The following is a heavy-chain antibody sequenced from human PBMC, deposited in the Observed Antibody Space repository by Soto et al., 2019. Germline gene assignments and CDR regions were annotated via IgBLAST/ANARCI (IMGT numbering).Heavy chain of an antibody. J-gene: IGHJ4*02. CDR3: ERGYGRNFDY. CDR2: INHSGST. D-gene: IGHD3-10*01. V-gene: IGHV4-34*01. CDR1: GGSFSGYY. Sequence: QVQLQQWGAGLLKPSETLSLTCAVYGGSFSGYYWHWIRQPPGKGLEWIGEINHSGSTNYNPSLKSRVTISLDTSKNQFSLKLRSMTAADTAVYYCERGYGRNFDYWGQGTLVTVSS.